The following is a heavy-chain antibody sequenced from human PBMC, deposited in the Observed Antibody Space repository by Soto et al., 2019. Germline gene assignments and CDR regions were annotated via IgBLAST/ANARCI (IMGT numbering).Heavy chain of an antibody. D-gene: IGHD6-13*01. J-gene: IGHJ4*02. CDR3: ARGKLVPRGVHYYFDY. Sequence: SETLSLTCAVSSGSISSSNWWSWVRQPPGKGLEWIGEINHSGSTNYNPSLKSRVTISVDKSKNQFSLKLSSVTAADTAVYYCARGKLVPRGVHYYFDYWGQGTLVTSPQ. V-gene: IGHV4-4*02. CDR2: INHSGST. CDR1: SGSISSSNW.